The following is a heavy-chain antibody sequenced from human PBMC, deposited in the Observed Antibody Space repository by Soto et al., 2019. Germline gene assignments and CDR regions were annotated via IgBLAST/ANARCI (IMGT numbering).Heavy chain of an antibody. CDR1: GGSISSGDYY. CDR2: IYATGTT. D-gene: IGHD1-1*01. CDR3: VRDGTKTLRDWFDP. V-gene: IGHV4-61*02. J-gene: IGHJ5*02. Sequence: LSLTCTVSGGSISSGDYYWSWIRKSAGKGLEWIGRIYATGTTDYNPSLKSRVMMSVDTSKKQFSLKLRSVTAADTAVYYCVRDGTKTLRDWFDPWGQGISVTVSS.